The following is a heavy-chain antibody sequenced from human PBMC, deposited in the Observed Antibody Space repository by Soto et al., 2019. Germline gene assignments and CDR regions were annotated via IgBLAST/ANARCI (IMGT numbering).Heavy chain of an antibody. J-gene: IGHJ6*02. CDR1: GGSVSSGSYY. D-gene: IGHD4-17*01. Sequence: QVQLQESGPGLVKPSETLSLTCTVSGGSVSSGSYYWSWIRQPPGKGLEWIGYICYSGSTNYNPSRKSRVTISVDTSKNQFSLKLSSVTAAYTAVYYCARELISYGDYRYYYYGIDVWGQGTTVTVSS. V-gene: IGHV4-61*01. CDR2: ICYSGST. CDR3: ARELISYGDYRYYYYGIDV.